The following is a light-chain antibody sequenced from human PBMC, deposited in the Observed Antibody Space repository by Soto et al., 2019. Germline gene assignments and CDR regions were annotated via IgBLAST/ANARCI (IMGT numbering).Light chain of an antibody. Sequence: QSVLTQPPSLSGTPGQRVTISCSGRSSNIGNNFVYWYQQLPGSAPRLLIYRNTQRPAGAPDRFSGSKSGTSASLAISGLRSEDEAHYYCASWDDSLSVVFGGGTKVTVL. V-gene: IGLV1-47*01. CDR3: ASWDDSLSVV. CDR1: SSNIGNNF. CDR2: RNT. J-gene: IGLJ2*01.